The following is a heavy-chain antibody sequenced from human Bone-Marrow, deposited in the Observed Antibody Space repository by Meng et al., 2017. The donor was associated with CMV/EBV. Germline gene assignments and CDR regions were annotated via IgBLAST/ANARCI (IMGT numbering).Heavy chain of an antibody. CDR1: GYTFTGYY. CDR3: ARDGRVATIRDDAFDI. Sequence: ASVKVSCKASGYTFTGYYMHWVRQAPGQGLEWMGWINPNSGGTNYAQKFQGRVTMTRDTSISTAYMELSSVTAADTAVYYCARDGRVATIRDDAFDIWGQGTMVTVSS. CDR2: INPNSGGT. J-gene: IGHJ3*02. D-gene: IGHD5-12*01. V-gene: IGHV1-2*02.